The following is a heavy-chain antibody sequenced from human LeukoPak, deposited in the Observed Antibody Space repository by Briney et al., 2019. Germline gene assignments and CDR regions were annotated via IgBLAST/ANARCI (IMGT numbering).Heavy chain of an antibody. CDR1: GGSFSGYY. Sequence: PSETLSLTCAVYGGSFSGYYWSWIRQPPGKGLEWIGEINHSGSTNYNPSLKSRVTISVDTSKNQFSLKLSSVTAADTAVYYCARGAGITMVRGVHRWFDPWGQGTLVTVSS. V-gene: IGHV4-34*01. J-gene: IGHJ5*02. CDR3: ARGAGITMVRGVHRWFDP. CDR2: INHSGST. D-gene: IGHD3-10*01.